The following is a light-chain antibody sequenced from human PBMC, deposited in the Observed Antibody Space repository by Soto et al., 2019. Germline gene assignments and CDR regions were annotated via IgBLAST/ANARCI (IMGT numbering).Light chain of an antibody. J-gene: IGKJ4*01. CDR2: AAS. CDR3: QQRVTCPGT. Sequence: EIELTQSPATLSLSPGERATLSCSASQDISNTLAWYQQKPGQAPRLLIYAASTSATGIPARFSGSWSGTDFKLTISGLEPEDFAVDYCQQRVTCPGTFGGGTKVESK. V-gene: IGKV3-11*01. CDR1: QDISNT.